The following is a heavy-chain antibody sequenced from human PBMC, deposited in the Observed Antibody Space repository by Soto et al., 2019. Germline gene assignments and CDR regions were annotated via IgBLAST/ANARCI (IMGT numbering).Heavy chain of an antibody. Sequence: SETLSLTCSVSNVSISSSYWNWLRQAPGKGLEWIGFVYYTGTIKYNPSLKGRVTISVDTSRNEFSLRLTSVTTADTAFYFCARDFAGRGPFDPWGPGTLVTVSS. V-gene: IGHV4-59*01. J-gene: IGHJ5*01. CDR3: ARDFAGRGPFDP. CDR2: VYYTGTI. CDR1: NVSISSSY. D-gene: IGHD1-26*01.